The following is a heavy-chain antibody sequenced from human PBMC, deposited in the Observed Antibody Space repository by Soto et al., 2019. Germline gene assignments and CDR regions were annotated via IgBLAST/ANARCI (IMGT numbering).Heavy chain of an antibody. V-gene: IGHV3-11*01. Sequence: QVHLVESGGGLVKPGGSLTLSCEASGFTFRDYYMSWSRQAPGKGLEWVSYISSGGSSTFYTESAKGRFTISRDIAKNSLYLQMDYLKVEDTGVYFCTRRVPLDNMLAVPDYLALDVWVQGTTVTVPS. D-gene: IGHD4-17*01. J-gene: IGHJ6*02. CDR2: ISSGGSST. CDR3: TRRVPLDNMLAVPDYLALDV. CDR1: GFTFRDYY.